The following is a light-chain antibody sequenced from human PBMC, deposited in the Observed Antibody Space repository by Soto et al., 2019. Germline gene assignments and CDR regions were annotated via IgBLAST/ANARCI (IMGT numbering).Light chain of an antibody. CDR3: QQYATSPLT. V-gene: IGKV3-20*01. CDR2: GAS. J-gene: IGKJ1*01. CDR1: QSVSNNY. Sequence: EIVLTHFPGTLSLSPGERATLSCRASQSVSNNYLAWYQQKPGQAPRLVIFGASNRATGIPDRFSASGSGTEYTLTILRLQPEDVAVYFCQQYATSPLTFGQGTKVEI.